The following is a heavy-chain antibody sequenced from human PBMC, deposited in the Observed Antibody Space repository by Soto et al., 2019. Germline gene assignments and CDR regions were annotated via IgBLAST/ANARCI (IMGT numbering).Heavy chain of an antibody. V-gene: IGHV5-51*01. CDR2: IYPGDSDT. CDR3: ARQLDSSGYYWVI. Sequence: GESLKISCKGSGYSFTIYWIGWVRQMPGKGLEWMGIIYPGDSDTRYSPSFQGQVTISADKSISTAYLQWSSLKASDTAMYYCARQLDSSGYYWVIWGQGTMVTVSS. D-gene: IGHD3-22*01. CDR1: GYSFTIYW. J-gene: IGHJ3*02.